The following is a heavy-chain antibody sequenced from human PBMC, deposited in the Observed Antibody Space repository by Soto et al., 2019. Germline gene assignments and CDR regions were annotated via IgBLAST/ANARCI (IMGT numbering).Heavy chain of an antibody. J-gene: IGHJ4*02. CDR1: GFTFINYA. D-gene: IGHD4-17*01. V-gene: IGHV3-30-3*01. CDR3: VRDQVKGTMTIL. CDR2: ISYDGSNK. Sequence: QVQLVESGGGVVQPGRSLRLSCAASGFTFINYAMHWVRQAPGKGLEWVAVISYDGSNKYYADSVKGRFTISRDNSKNTMYLQMNSLSAEDTAVYHCVRDQVKGTMTILWGQGTLVTVSS.